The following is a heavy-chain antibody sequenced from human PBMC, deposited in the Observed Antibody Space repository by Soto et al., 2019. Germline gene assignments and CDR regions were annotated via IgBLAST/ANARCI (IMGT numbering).Heavy chain of an antibody. D-gene: IGHD6-6*01. J-gene: IGHJ4*02. V-gene: IGHV4-31*03. CDR2: IYYSGST. CDR3: ARASSSLVYFDY. CDR1: GGSISSGNYY. Sequence: SETLSLTCTVSGGSISSGNYYWSWIRQHPVRGLEWIGYIYYSGSTYYNPSLKSRVTIAVDTSKNQLSLKLSSVTAADTAVYYCARASSSLVYFDYWGQGTLVTVSS.